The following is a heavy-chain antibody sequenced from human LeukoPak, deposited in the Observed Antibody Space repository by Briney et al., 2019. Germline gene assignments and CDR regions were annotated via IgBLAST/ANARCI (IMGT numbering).Heavy chain of an antibody. Sequence: GGSLRLSCAASGFTFSSYGMHWVRQAPGKGLEWVAVIWYDGSNKYYADSVKGRFTISRDNSKNTLYLQMNSLRAEDTAIYYCAKYGPQDSGSSHFDYWGQGALVTVSS. V-gene: IGHV3-33*06. D-gene: IGHD1-26*01. CDR2: IWYDGSNK. J-gene: IGHJ4*02. CDR3: AKYGPQDSGSSHFDY. CDR1: GFTFSSYG.